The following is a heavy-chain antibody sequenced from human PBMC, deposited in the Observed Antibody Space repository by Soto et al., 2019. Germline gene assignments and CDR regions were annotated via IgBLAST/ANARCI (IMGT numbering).Heavy chain of an antibody. Sequence: PGGSLRLSCAASGFTVSSNYMSWVRQAPGKGLEWVSVIYSGGSTYYADSVKGRFTISRDNSKNTLYLQMNSLRAEDTAVYYCASPPHYSSSSALSVWGQGTTVTVSS. CDR2: IYSGGST. J-gene: IGHJ6*02. CDR3: ASPPHYSSSSALSV. D-gene: IGHD6-13*01. V-gene: IGHV3-53*01. CDR1: GFTVSSNY.